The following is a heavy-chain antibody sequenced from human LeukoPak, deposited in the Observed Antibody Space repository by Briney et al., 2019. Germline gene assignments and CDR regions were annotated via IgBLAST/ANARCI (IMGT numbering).Heavy chain of an antibody. CDR2: IYYSGST. Sequence: SETLSLTCTVPGGSISSYYWSWIRQPPGKGLEWIGYIYYSGSTNYNPSLKSRVTISVDTSKNQFSLKLSSVTAADTAVYYCAAYDFWSGRIDYWGQGTLVTVSS. CDR3: AAYDFWSGRIDY. CDR1: GGSISSYY. D-gene: IGHD3-3*01. J-gene: IGHJ4*02. V-gene: IGHV4-59*01.